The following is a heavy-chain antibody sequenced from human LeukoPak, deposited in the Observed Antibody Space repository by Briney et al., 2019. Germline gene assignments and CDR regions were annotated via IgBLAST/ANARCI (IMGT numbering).Heavy chain of an antibody. Sequence: ASVKVSCKASGGTFSSYAISWVRQAPGQGLEWMGGIIPIFGTANYAQKFQGRVTMTRDTSTSTVYMELSSLRSEDTAVYYCARGPRITLVRGGQWYYYMDVWGKGTTVTISS. D-gene: IGHD3-10*01. CDR3: ARGPRITLVRGGQWYYYMDV. V-gene: IGHV1-69*05. J-gene: IGHJ6*03. CDR2: IIPIFGTA. CDR1: GGTFSSYA.